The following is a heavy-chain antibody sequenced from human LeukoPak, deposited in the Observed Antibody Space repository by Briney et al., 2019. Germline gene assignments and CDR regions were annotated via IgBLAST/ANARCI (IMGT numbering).Heavy chain of an antibody. J-gene: IGHJ4*02. CDR1: GFTFSSYS. CDR3: ARGSSSCFDY. D-gene: IGHD2-2*01. V-gene: IGHV3-21*01. CDR2: ISSSSSYT. Sequence: GGPLRLSCAASGFTFSSYSMSWVRQAPGKGLEWVSSISSSSSYTYYADSVKGRFTISRDNAKNSLYLQMNSLRAEDTAVYYCARGSSSCFDYWGQGTLVTVSS.